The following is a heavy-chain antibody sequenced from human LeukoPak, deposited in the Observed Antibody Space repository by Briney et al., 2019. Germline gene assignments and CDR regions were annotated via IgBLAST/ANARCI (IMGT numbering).Heavy chain of an antibody. V-gene: IGHV4-59*08. Sequence: PSETLSLTCTVSGGSISSFYWSWIRQPPGKGLEWIGYIYSSGSTKYNPSLNSRVTMSVDTSKNQFSLKLSSVTAADTAVYYCARLLRYNNYFDYWGQETLVTVSS. CDR1: GGSISSFY. CDR3: ARLLRYNNYFDY. D-gene: IGHD5-24*01. CDR2: IYSSGST. J-gene: IGHJ4*02.